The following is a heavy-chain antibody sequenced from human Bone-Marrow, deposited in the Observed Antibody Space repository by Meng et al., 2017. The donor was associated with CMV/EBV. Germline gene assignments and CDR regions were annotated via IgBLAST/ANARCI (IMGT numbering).Heavy chain of an antibody. Sequence: GESLKISCAASGFTFSSYAMHWVRQAPGKGLEWVAVISYDGSNKYYADSVKGRFTISRDNSKNTLYLQMNSLRAEDTAVYYCARDLEIYGDSPRGFDYWGQGTLATVPQ. J-gene: IGHJ4*02. V-gene: IGHV3-30*04. CDR1: GFTFSSYA. D-gene: IGHD4-17*01. CDR3: ARDLEIYGDSPRGFDY. CDR2: ISYDGSNK.